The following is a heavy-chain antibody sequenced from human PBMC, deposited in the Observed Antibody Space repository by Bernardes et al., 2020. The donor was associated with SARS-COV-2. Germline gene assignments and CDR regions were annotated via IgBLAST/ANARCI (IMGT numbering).Heavy chain of an antibody. CDR1: GGSISSYY. CDR2: IYYSGST. V-gene: IGHV4-59*08. D-gene: IGHD3-3*01. J-gene: IGHJ4*02. Sequence: TLSLTCTVSGGSISSYYWSWIRQPPGKGLEWIGYIYYSGSTNYNPSLKSRVTISVDTSKNQFSLKLSSVTAADTAVYYCARGNYDFWSGYLDYWGQGTLVTVSS. CDR3: ARGNYDFWSGYLDY.